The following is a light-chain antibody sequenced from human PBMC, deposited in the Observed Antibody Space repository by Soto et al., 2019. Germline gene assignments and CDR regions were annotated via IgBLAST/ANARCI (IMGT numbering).Light chain of an antibody. Sequence: TLSVSPGERATLSCRASQSVNSNLAWYQQKPGQVPRLLIYGSSTRATGIPDRFTGLGSGAEFTLTISSLHSEDFAFYYCQQYNNWPFTFGQGTKVDIK. J-gene: IGKJ3*01. CDR2: GSS. V-gene: IGKV3-15*01. CDR1: QSVNSN. CDR3: QQYNNWPFT.